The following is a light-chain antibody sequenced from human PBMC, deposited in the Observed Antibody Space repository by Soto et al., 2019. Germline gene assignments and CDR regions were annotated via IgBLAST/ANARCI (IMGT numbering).Light chain of an antibody. CDR3: QQYDNWPPIT. V-gene: IGKV3-20*01. J-gene: IGKJ5*01. CDR1: QSVNSNY. Sequence: EIVLTQSRGTLSLSPGERLTLSCRTSQSVNSNYLAWHQQKPGQAPRLLIYGVSSRATGIPDRFSGSGSGTDFTLTISSLQSEDFAVYYCQQYDNWPPITFGQGTRLEIK. CDR2: GVS.